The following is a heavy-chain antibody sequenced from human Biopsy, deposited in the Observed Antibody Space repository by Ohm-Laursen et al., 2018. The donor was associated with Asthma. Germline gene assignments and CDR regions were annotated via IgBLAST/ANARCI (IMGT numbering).Heavy chain of an antibody. CDR2: IYSGGTS. CDR3: ARGDSSNWPHYYFDY. CDR1: GFAVSRDY. J-gene: IGHJ4*02. D-gene: IGHD3-22*01. Sequence: GSLRLSCAASGFAVSRDYMFWVRQAPGKGLEWVSVIYSGGTSHTADSVRGRFTISRGYSKNTLYLQMHSLRAEDTAVYYCARGDSSNWPHYYFDYWGQGTLVTVSS. V-gene: IGHV3-53*01.